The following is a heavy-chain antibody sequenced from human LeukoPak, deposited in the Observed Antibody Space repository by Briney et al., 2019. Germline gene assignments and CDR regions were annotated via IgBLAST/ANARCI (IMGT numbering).Heavy chain of an antibody. CDR3: AKSTIFGVVIKGGGAFDI. Sequence: GGSLRLSCAASGFTFSSYAMSWVRQAPGKGLEWVLAISGSGGSTYYADSVKGRFTISRDNSKNTLYLQMNSLRAEDTAVYYCAKSTIFGVVIKGGGAFDIWGQGTMVTVSS. D-gene: IGHD3-3*01. CDR1: GFTFSSYA. J-gene: IGHJ3*02. CDR2: ISGSGGST. V-gene: IGHV3-23*01.